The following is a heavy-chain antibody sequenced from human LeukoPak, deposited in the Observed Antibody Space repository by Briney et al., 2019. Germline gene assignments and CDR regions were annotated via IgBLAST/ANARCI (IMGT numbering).Heavy chain of an antibody. V-gene: IGHV3-23*01. D-gene: IGHD2-2*03. CDR2: MKGDGET. J-gene: IGHJ4*02. CDR3: ARASWISTADAVW. CDR1: GFSFTNYA. Sequence: GGSLRLFCAASGFSFTNYAMSWVRQAPARGPEWLSSMKGDGETCYSDSVKGRFTLSRDVSRTTVYLQLNDLRVEDTAIYYCARASWISTADAVWWGQGTQVTVSS.